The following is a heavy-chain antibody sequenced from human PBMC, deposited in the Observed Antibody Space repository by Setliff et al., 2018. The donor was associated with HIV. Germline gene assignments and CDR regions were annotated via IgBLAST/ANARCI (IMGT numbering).Heavy chain of an antibody. J-gene: IGHJ5*02. V-gene: IGHV4-59*01. D-gene: IGHD3-10*01. CDR1: GGSMKNFY. Sequence: SETLSLTCTVSGGSMKNFYWSWIRQVPGGRLQWIGHIHYSGIVNYSPSLSSRLTISAQTSKNQFSLTLKSVTTADTALYFCARVAKDSSFFSTSGPSYFDPWGQGTLVTVSS. CDR2: IHYSGIV. CDR3: ARVAKDSSFFSTSGPSYFDP.